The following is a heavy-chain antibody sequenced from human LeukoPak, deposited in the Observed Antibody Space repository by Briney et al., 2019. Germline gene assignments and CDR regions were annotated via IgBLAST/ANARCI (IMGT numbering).Heavy chain of an antibody. V-gene: IGHV3-30*18. D-gene: IGHD4-17*01. CDR2: ISYDGSNK. CDR3: AKERNGDYVFDY. Sequence: GGSLRLSCAASGFTFSSYGMHWDRQAPGKGLEWVAVISYDGSNKYYADSVKGRFTISRDNSKNTLYLQMNSLRAEDTAVYYCAKERNGDYVFDYWGRGTLVTVSS. CDR1: GFTFSSYG. J-gene: IGHJ4*02.